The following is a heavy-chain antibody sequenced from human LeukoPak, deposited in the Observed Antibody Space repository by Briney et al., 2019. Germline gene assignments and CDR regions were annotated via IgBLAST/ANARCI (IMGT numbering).Heavy chain of an antibody. V-gene: IGHV3-23*01. D-gene: IGHD4-11*01. CDR1: GFTFSSYA. CDR3: AKVFGIEATVTLDY. Sequence: PGGSLRLSCAASGFTFSSYAMSWFRQAPGKGLEWVSGISGSGMRTYYADSVKGRFSISRDKSKNTLYLQMNSLRAGDTAVYYCAKVFGIEATVTLDYWGRGTLVTVSS. CDR2: ISGSGMRT. J-gene: IGHJ4*01.